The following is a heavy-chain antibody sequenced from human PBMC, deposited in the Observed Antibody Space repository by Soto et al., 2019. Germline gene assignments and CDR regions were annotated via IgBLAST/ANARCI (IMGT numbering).Heavy chain of an antibody. CDR2: IYYTGST. V-gene: IGHV4-30-4*01. CDR3: ARDDGYYRLYNY. J-gene: IGHJ4*02. Sequence: SETLSLTCTVSGGSISSGDYFWSWVRQPPGKGLEWIGYIYYTGSTSYNPSLKSRITMSVDTSKNQFSLKVSSVTAADTAVYFCARDDGYYRLYNYWGQGTLVTVSS. CDR1: GGSISSGDYF. D-gene: IGHD3-3*01.